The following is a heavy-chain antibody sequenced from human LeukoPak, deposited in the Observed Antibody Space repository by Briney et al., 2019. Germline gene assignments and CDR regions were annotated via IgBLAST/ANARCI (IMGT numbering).Heavy chain of an antibody. CDR2: ISAYNGNT. Sequence: VASVKVSRKHSVYTFTSYSISCVRQAPGQGREWMGWISAYNGNTNYAQKLQGRVTMTTDTSTSTAYMELRSLRSDDTAVYYCAREGRDIVVVPAATGEDYYYYYGMDVWGQGTTVTVSS. CDR1: VYTFTSYS. CDR3: AREGRDIVVVPAATGEDYYYYYGMDV. J-gene: IGHJ6*02. D-gene: IGHD2-2*01. V-gene: IGHV1-18*01.